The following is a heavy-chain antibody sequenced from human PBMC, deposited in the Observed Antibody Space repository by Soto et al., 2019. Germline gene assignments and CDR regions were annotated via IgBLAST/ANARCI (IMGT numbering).Heavy chain of an antibody. J-gene: IGHJ6*02. Sequence: QPGGSLRLSCAASGFTFSSYWMSWVRQAPGKGLEWVANIKQDGSEKYYVDSVKGRFTISRDNAKNSLYLQMNSLRAEDTAVYYCARVVGVAHPYYGMDVWGQGTTVTVSS. D-gene: IGHD3-3*01. CDR3: ARVVGVAHPYYGMDV. CDR2: IKQDGSEK. CDR1: GFTFSSYW. V-gene: IGHV3-7*01.